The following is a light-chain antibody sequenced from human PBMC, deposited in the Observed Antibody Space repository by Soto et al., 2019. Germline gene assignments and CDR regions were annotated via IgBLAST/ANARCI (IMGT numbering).Light chain of an antibody. V-gene: IGLV2-14*01. CDR3: SSYTGTSTLVV. Sequence: QSALTQPASVSGSPGQSITISCTGTSSDVGGYNYVSWYQQHPGKAPKLMLYDVSNRPSGVSNRFSGSKSGTTASLTISGLQAEDEADYFCSSYTGTSTLVVFGGGTKLTVL. CDR1: SSDVGGYNY. CDR2: DVS. J-gene: IGLJ2*01.